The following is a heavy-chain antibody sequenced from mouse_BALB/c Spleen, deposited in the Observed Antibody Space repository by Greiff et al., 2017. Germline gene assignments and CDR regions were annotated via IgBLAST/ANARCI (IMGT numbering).Heavy chain of an antibody. J-gene: IGHJ4*01. CDR2: ISYSGST. CDR3: GRYDGDYYAMDY. Sequence: EVKLQESGPGLVKPSQSLSLTCTVTGYSITSDYAWNWIRQFPGNKLEWMGYISYSGSTSYNPSLKSRISITRDTSKNQFFLQLNSVTTEDTATYYCGRYDGDYYAMDYWGQGTSVTVSS. D-gene: IGHD2-14*01. CDR1: GYSITSDYA. V-gene: IGHV3-2*02.